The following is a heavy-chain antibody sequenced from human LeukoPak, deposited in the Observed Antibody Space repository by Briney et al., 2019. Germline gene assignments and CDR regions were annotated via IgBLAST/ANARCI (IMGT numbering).Heavy chain of an antibody. CDR1: GFTFSSYG. D-gene: IGHD6-19*01. J-gene: IGHJ4*02. Sequence: PGRSLRLSCAASGFTFSSYGMHWVRQAPGKGLEWVAVIWYDGSNKYYADSVKGRFTISRDNSKNTLYLQMNSLRAEDTAVYCCARCSSGWYGVDYWGQGTLVTVSS. CDR3: ARCSSGWYGVDY. CDR2: IWYDGSNK. V-gene: IGHV3-33*01.